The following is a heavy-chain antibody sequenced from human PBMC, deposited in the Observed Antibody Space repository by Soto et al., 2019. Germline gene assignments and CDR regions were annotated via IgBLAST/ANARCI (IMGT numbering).Heavy chain of an antibody. CDR3: AREGFSGSYYAY. J-gene: IGHJ4*02. D-gene: IGHD1-26*01. Sequence: QVQLVQSGAEVKKPGYSVKVSCKASGGAFGNYGISWVRQAPGQGLEWMGGIIPIFGTANYAQRFQGRLTITADESTSTVYMELSSLRSEDTAVYYCAREGFSGSYYAYWGQGTLVTVSP. CDR1: GGAFGNYG. V-gene: IGHV1-69*01. CDR2: IIPIFGTA.